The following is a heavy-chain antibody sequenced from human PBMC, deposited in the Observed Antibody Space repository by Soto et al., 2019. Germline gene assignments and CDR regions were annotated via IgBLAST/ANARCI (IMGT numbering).Heavy chain of an antibody. J-gene: IGHJ4*02. D-gene: IGHD3-22*01. CDR1: GGTFSSYA. Sequence: GASVKVSCKASGGTFSSYAISWVRQAPGQGLEWMGWINPNSGGTNYAQKFQGWVTMTRDTSISTAYMELSRLRSDDTAVYYCARSSYYYDSSGYYLIDSYFDYWGQGTLVTVSS. CDR3: ARSSYYYDSSGYYLIDSYFDY. V-gene: IGHV1-2*04. CDR2: INPNSGGT.